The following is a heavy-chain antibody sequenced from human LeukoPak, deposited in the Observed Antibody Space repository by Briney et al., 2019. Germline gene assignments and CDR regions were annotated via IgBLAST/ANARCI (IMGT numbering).Heavy chain of an antibody. CDR2: IFYSGST. D-gene: IGHD5-18*01. CDR3: ARGGYSYADFDY. Sequence: SETLSLICSVSGGSTRSYHWSWIRQSPGKGLEWIGDIFYSGSTNYNPSLKSRVTISVDMSENQFSLKVNPVTVADTAVYYCARGGYSYADFDYWGQGTLVTVSS. CDR1: GGSTRSYH. J-gene: IGHJ4*02. V-gene: IGHV4-59*08.